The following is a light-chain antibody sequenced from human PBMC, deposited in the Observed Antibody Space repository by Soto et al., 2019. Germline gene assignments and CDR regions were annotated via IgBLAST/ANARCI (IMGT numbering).Light chain of an antibody. CDR1: TGAVTSGNF. CDR3: LLSFSGPRV. Sequence: QAVVTQEPSLSVSPGGTVTLTCASSTGAVTSGNFPYWFQQKPGQAPRTLIYETSNKHSWTPARFSGFLLGGKAALTLSGAQPEDEAEYYCLLSFSGPRVFGGGTQLTVL. J-gene: IGLJ3*02. V-gene: IGLV7-46*01. CDR2: ETS.